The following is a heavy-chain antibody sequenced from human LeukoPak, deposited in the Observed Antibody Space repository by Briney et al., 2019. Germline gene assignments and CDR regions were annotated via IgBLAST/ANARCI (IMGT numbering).Heavy chain of an antibody. CDR3: AKGVITFGGVIVTQFFDY. V-gene: IGHV3-30*18. CDR1: GFTFSSYG. J-gene: IGHJ4*02. CDR2: ISYDGSNK. Sequence: PGGSLRLSCAASGFTFSSYGMHWVRQAPGKGLEWVAVISYDGSNKYYADSVKGRFTISRDNSKNTLYLQMNSLRAEDTAVYYCAKGVITFGGVIVTQFFDYWGQGTLVTVSS. D-gene: IGHD3-16*02.